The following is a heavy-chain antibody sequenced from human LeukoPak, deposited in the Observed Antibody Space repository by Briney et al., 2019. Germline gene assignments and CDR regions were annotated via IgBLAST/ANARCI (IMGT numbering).Heavy chain of an antibody. CDR3: AGYSGNYYSHAFDI. V-gene: IGHV3-53*01. D-gene: IGHD1-26*01. Sequence: PGGSLRLSCAASGFTVSSNYMSWVRQAPGKGLESVSVIYSGGSTYYADSVKGRFTISRDSSKNTLYLQMNSLRAEDTAVYYCAGYSGNYYSHAFDIWGQGTMVTVSS. J-gene: IGHJ3*02. CDR1: GFTVSSNY. CDR2: IYSGGST.